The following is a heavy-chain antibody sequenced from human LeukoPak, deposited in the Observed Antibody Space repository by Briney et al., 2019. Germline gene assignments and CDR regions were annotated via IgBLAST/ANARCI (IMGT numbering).Heavy chain of an antibody. Sequence: PSESLSLTCTVSGGSISSYYWSWIRQPPGKGLEWIGYIYYSGSTNYNPSLKSRVTISVDTSKNQFSLKLSSVTAADTAVYYCARRRGRLHDYGDEGWFDPWGQGTLVTVSS. CDR1: GGSISSYY. D-gene: IGHD4-17*01. V-gene: IGHV4-59*08. J-gene: IGHJ5*02. CDR2: IYYSGST. CDR3: ARRRGRLHDYGDEGWFDP.